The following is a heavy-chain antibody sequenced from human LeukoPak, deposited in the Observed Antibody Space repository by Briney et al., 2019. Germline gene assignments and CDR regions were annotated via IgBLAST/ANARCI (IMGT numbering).Heavy chain of an antibody. Sequence: SQTLSLTCAVSGGSISSGGYSWSWIRQPPGKGLEWIGYIYHSGSTYYNPSLKSRFTISVDRSKNQFSLKLSSVTAADTAVYYCARAARTYYGSGSFPGWFDPWGQGTLVTVSS. J-gene: IGHJ5*02. CDR3: ARAARTYYGSGSFPGWFDP. CDR1: GGSISSGGYS. CDR2: IYHSGST. D-gene: IGHD3-10*01. V-gene: IGHV4-30-2*01.